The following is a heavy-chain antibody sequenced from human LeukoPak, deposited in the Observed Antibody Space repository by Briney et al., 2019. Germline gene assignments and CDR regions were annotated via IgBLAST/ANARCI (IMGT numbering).Heavy chain of an antibody. V-gene: IGHV4-59*01. D-gene: IGHD3-16*01. J-gene: IGHJ6*03. CDR2: IYYSGST. CDR1: GGSISSYY. CDR3: ARDPGGYYYMDV. Sequence: PSETLSLTCTVSGGSISSYYWSWTRQPPGKGLEWIGYIYYSGSTNYNPSLKSRVTISVDTSKNQFSLKLSSVTAADTAVYYCARDPGGYYYMDVWGKGTTVTVSS.